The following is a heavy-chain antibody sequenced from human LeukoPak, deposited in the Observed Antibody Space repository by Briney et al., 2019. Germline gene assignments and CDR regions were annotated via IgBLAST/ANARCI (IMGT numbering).Heavy chain of an antibody. Sequence: GGSLRLSCAASGFTFSSYSMNWVRQAPGKGLEWASSISSSSSYIYYADSVKGRFTISRDNAKNSLYLQMNSLRAEDTAVYYCASKPMDTAMVDYWGQGTLVTVSS. D-gene: IGHD5-18*01. CDR1: GFTFSSYS. CDR2: ISSSSSYI. CDR3: ASKPMDTAMVDY. J-gene: IGHJ4*02. V-gene: IGHV3-21*01.